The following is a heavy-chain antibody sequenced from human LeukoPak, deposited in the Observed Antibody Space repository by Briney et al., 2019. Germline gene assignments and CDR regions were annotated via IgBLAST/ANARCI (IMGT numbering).Heavy chain of an antibody. V-gene: IGHV3-23*01. J-gene: IGHJ4*02. CDR2: IIGIGGST. CDR3: AKDPLSYYDSSGYRYFVY. D-gene: IGHD3-22*01. Sequence: GGCLRLSCAASGFTLNSYAMNWVRQAQGKGLGWDSGIIGIGGSTYYADSGKGRFTISRDNSKNTLYLQMNRLRAEDPAVYFCAKDPLSYYDSSGYRYFVYWGQGTLVTVSS. CDR1: GFTLNSYA.